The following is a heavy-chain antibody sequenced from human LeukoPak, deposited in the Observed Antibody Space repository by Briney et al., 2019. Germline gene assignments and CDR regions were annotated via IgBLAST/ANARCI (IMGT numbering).Heavy chain of an antibody. CDR1: GGSFSGYY. Sequence: SETLSLTCAVYGGSFSGYYWSWIRQPPGKGLGWIGEINHSGSTNYNPSLKSRVTISVDTSKNQFTLKLSSVTAADTAVYYCARHKYYDFWSGSGVYYYYMDVWGKGTTVTVSS. CDR3: ARHKYYDFWSGSGVYYYYMDV. J-gene: IGHJ6*03. CDR2: INHSGST. D-gene: IGHD3-3*01. V-gene: IGHV4-34*01.